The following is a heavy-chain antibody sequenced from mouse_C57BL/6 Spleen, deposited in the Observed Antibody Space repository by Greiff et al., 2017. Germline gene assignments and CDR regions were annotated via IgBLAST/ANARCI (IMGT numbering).Heavy chain of an antibody. CDR3: ARRAAFYAMDY. J-gene: IGHJ4*01. D-gene: IGHD6-1*01. V-gene: IGHV1-52*01. CDR2: IDPSDSET. CDR1: GYTFTSYW. Sequence: QVQLQQPGAELVRPGSSVKLSCKASGYTFTSYWMHWVKQRPIQGLEWIGNIDPSDSETHSNQKFKDKATLTVDKSSSTAYMQLSSLTSEDSAVYYCARRAAFYAMDYWGQGTSVTVSS.